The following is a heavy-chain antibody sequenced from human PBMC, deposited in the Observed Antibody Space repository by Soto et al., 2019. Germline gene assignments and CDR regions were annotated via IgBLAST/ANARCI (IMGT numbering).Heavy chain of an antibody. CDR3: AKGPYGSAYYYGMDV. CDR1: GFTFSSYG. J-gene: IGHJ6*02. Sequence: PGGSLRLSCAASGFTFSSYGMHWVRQAPGKGLEWVAVISYDGSNKYYADSVKGRFTISRDNSKNTLYPQMNSLRAEDTAVYYCAKGPYGSAYYYGMDVWGQGTTVTVSS. V-gene: IGHV3-30*18. D-gene: IGHD3-10*01. CDR2: ISYDGSNK.